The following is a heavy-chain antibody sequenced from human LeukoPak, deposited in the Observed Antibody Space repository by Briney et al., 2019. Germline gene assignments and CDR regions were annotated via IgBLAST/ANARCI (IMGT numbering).Heavy chain of an antibody. CDR1: GLTFRNAW. D-gene: IGHD2/OR15-2a*01. V-gene: IGHV3-15*01. CDR3: IWMNTQNMLGF. Sequence: GGSLRLSCVVSGLTFRNAWLTWVRQAPGKGLEWIGRIINRGAGWTTDYGAAVKGRFTISRDDSENTMYLQMTSLQAEDTAMYYCIWMNTQNMLGFWGQGTLVTVSS. CDR2: IINRGAGWTT. J-gene: IGHJ4*02.